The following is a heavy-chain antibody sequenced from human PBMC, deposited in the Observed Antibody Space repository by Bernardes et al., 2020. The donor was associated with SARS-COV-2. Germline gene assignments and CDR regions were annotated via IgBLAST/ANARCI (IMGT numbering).Heavy chain of an antibody. Sequence: SETLSLTCTVSGGSIRSSYWSWIRQRPGPGMGWIGYIYYSGRTHYNPSLTRRVTISVDTSKNPFSLSLSSVTAADTAVYYCARLQPGKCSYGYNDWGQGTLITVPS. CDR2: IYYSGRT. V-gene: IGHV4-59*01. CDR3: ARLQPGKCSYGYND. J-gene: IGHJ4*02. D-gene: IGHD5-18*01. CDR1: GGSIRSSY.